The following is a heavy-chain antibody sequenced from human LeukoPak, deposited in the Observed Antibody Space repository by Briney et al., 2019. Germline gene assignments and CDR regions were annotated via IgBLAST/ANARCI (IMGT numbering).Heavy chain of an antibody. D-gene: IGHD6-13*01. Sequence: GASVKVSCKASGYTFTSYAMNWVRQAPGQGLEWLGWNNTNTGNPTYAQGFTGRFVFSLDTSVSTAYLQISSLKAEDTAVYYCARGQWGSSWYYFDYWGQGTLVTVSS. CDR3: ARGQWGSSWYYFDY. CDR1: GYTFTSYA. J-gene: IGHJ4*02. V-gene: IGHV7-4-1*02. CDR2: NNTNTGNP.